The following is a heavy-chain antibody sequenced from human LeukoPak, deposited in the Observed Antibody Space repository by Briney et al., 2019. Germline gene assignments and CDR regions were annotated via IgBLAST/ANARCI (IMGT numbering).Heavy chain of an antibody. J-gene: IGHJ4*02. CDR3: ARARTYSGSYYKGARPPHFDY. Sequence: PSETLSLTCAVYGGSFSGYYWSWIRQPPGKGLEWIGEINHSGSTNYNPSLKSRVTMSVDTSKNQFSLNLSSVTAADTAVYYCARARTYSGSYYKGARPPHFDYWGQGTLVTVSS. CDR1: GGSFSGYY. CDR2: INHSGST. V-gene: IGHV4-34*01. D-gene: IGHD1-26*01.